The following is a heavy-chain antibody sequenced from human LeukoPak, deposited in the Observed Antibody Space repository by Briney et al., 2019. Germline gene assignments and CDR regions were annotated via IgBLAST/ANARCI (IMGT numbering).Heavy chain of an antibody. J-gene: IGHJ4*02. V-gene: IGHV4-4*02. Sequence: PSETLSLTCAVSGDSIISNNWWSCVRQPPGKGLEWIGEICHTGSTNYNPSLKSRVTISADKSKNSFSPKLTSVTAADTAVYYCARVHIGGYFDSWGQGTLVTVSS. CDR1: GDSIISNNW. CDR2: ICHTGST. CDR3: ARVHIGGYFDS. D-gene: IGHD2-21*01.